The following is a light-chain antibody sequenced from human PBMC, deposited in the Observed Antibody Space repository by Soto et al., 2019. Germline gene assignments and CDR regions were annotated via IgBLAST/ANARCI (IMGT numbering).Light chain of an antibody. CDR3: RQYGSSPSYT. Sequence: EIVLPQSPGTLSLSPGERATLSCRASQSVSSSSYLAWYQQKPGQAPRLLIYGASSRATGIPDRFSGSGSATAFTLTISRLEPEDFAVYYCRQYGSSPSYTFGQGTKLESK. CDR2: GAS. V-gene: IGKV3-20*01. CDR1: QSVSSSSY. J-gene: IGKJ2*01.